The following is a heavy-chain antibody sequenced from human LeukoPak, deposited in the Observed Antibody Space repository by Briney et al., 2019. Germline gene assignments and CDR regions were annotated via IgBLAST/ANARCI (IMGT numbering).Heavy chain of an antibody. CDR3: ATAPQSTSI. Sequence: PGRSLRLSCAASGFTFSSYDMHWVRQAPGKGLDWVAVISFDGRKKYYADAVKGRFSISRENSKNTNYLQMNSLSSEDTAVYYCATAPQSTSIWGRGTLVTVSS. CDR2: ISFDGRKK. CDR1: GFTFSSYD. D-gene: IGHD3-3*01. V-gene: IGHV3-30*03. J-gene: IGHJ4*02.